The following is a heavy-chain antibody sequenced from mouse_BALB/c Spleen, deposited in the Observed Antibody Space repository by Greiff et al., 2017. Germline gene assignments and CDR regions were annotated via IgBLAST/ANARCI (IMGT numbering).Heavy chain of an antibody. CDR1: GFTFSDYY. Sequence: EVMLVESGGGLVKPGGSLKLSCAASGFTFSDYYMYWVRQTPEKRLEWVATISDGGSYTYYPDSVKGRFTISRDNAKNNLYLQMSSLKSEDTAMYYCGKDPMITKGYAMDYWGQGTSVTVSS. J-gene: IGHJ4*01. CDR3: GKDPMITKGYAMDY. D-gene: IGHD2-4*01. CDR2: ISDGGSYT. V-gene: IGHV5-4*02.